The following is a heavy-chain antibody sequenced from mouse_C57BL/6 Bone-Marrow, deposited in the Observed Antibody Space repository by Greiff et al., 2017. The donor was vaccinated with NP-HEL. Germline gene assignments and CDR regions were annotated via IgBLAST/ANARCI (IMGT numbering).Heavy chain of an antibody. CDR2: INPNNGGT. D-gene: IGHD4-1*01. Sequence: EVQLQQSGPELVKPGASVKMSCKASGYTFTDYNMHWVKQSHGKSLEWIGYINPNNGGTSYNQKFKGKATLTVNKSSSTAYMELRSLTSEASAVYYCARSKTGRTALDDWGQGTTLTVSS. V-gene: IGHV1-22*01. CDR1: GYTFTDYN. J-gene: IGHJ2*01. CDR3: ARSKTGRTALDD.